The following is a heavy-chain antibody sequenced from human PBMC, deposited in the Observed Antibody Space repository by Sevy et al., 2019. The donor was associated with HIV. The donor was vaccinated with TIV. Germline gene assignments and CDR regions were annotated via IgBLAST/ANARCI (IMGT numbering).Heavy chain of an antibody. J-gene: IGHJ4*01. D-gene: IGHD4-17*01. Sequence: GGSLRLSCAASGFTFSSFGMHWVRQAPGKGLEWLAVIWFDGSNTYYSDSVKGRFPMSRDIAKNTLHLQMNSMRAEDTATYYCASYLEFYDYGDYGPAFMPDFWGHGTLVTVSS. CDR3: ASYLEFYDYGDYGPAFMPDF. V-gene: IGHV3-33*01. CDR1: GFTFSSFG. CDR2: IWFDGSNT.